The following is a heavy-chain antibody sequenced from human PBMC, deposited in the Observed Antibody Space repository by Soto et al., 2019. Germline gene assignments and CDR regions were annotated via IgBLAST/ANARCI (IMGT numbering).Heavy chain of an antibody. D-gene: IGHD1-1*01. J-gene: IGHJ4*02. Sequence: QVHLVQSGAEVKKPGASVKVSCQASGYAFTTYGITWVRQAPGQGLEWMGWISAHNGNTNYAQKLQGRVTVTRDTSTSTASMELRSLRSGDTAVYYCARGGYGDYWGQGAVVTVSS. CDR2: ISAHNGNT. CDR3: ARGGYGDY. V-gene: IGHV1-18*01. CDR1: GYAFTTYG.